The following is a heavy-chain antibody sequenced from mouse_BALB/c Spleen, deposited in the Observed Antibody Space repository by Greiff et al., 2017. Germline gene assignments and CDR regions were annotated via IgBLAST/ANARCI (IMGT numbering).Heavy chain of an antibody. Sequence: EVQLQQSGAELVRSGASVKLSCTASGFNIKDYYMHWVKQRPEQGLEWIGWIDPENGDTEYAPKFQGKATMTADTSSNTAYLQLSSLTSEDTAVYYCNAYYGKEWGQGTTLTVSS. CDR2: IDPENGDT. CDR3: NAYYGKE. V-gene: IGHV14-4*02. CDR1: GFNIKDYY. J-gene: IGHJ2*01. D-gene: IGHD2-1*01.